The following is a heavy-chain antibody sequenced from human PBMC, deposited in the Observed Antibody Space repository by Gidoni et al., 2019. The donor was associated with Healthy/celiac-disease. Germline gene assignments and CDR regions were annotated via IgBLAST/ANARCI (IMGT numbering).Heavy chain of an antibody. CDR3: TSYYDSSGYYSLDY. Sequence: EVQLVESGGGLVKPGRSLRLSCTASGFTFGDYAMSWFRQAPGKGLEWVGFIRSKAYGGTTEYAASVKGRFTISRDDSKSIAYLQMNSLKTEDTAVYYCTSYYDSSGYYSLDYRGQGTLVTVSS. D-gene: IGHD3-22*01. J-gene: IGHJ4*02. CDR1: GFTFGDYA. V-gene: IGHV3-49*05. CDR2: IRSKAYGGTT.